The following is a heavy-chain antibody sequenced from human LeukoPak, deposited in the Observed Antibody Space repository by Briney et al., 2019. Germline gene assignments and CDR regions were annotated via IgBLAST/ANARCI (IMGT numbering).Heavy chain of an antibody. CDR1: GGSISSSSYY. Sequence: SETLSLTCTVSGGSISSSSYYWSWIRQHPGKGLEWIGYIYYSGSTYYNPSLKSRVTISVDTSKNQFSLKLSSVTAADTAVYYCARDDLYCSGGSCYRTAFDIWGQGTMVTVSS. D-gene: IGHD2-15*01. J-gene: IGHJ3*02. CDR2: IYYSGST. CDR3: ARDDLYCSGGSCYRTAFDI. V-gene: IGHV4-31*03.